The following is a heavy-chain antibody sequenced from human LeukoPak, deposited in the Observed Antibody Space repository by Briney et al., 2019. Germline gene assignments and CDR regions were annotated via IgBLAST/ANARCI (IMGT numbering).Heavy chain of an antibody. Sequence: GGSLRLSCAASGFIFSYSMKWVRQAPGKGLEWVSYISSSSSTIYYADSVKGRFTISRDNAKNSLYLQMNSLKAEDTALYYCAGEASSGRPNAFDILGQGTMVTVSS. CDR1: GFIFSYS. V-gene: IGHV3-48*04. CDR2: ISSSSSTI. D-gene: IGHD3-22*01. CDR3: AGEASSGRPNAFDI. J-gene: IGHJ3*02.